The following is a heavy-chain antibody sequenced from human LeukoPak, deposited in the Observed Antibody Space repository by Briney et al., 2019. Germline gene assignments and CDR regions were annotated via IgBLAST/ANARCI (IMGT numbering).Heavy chain of an antibody. CDR3: AKGHGDSDGYYYYDH. V-gene: IGHV3-23*01. CDR1: GFTFNNYA. CDR2: ISGSGGRT. D-gene: IGHD3-22*01. Sequence: PGGSLRLSCAASGFTFNNYAMSWVRQTPGKGLEWVSSISGSGGRTYYADSVKGRFSISRDNPNKMVHLQMNRLRVEDTAVYYCAKGHGDSDGYYYYDHWGQGTLVTVSS. J-gene: IGHJ4*02.